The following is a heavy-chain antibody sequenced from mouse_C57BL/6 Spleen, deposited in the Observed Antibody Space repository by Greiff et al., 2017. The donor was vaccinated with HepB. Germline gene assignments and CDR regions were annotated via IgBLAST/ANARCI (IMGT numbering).Heavy chain of an antibody. CDR3: ARYYYGNLQYFDV. D-gene: IGHD2-1*01. CDR2: INPNYGTT. CDR1: GYSFTDYN. V-gene: IGHV1-39*01. Sequence: EVQLVESGPELVKHGASVKISCKASGYSFTDYNMNWVKQSNGKSLEWIGVINPNYGTTSYNQKFKGKATLTVDQSSSTAYMQLNSLTSEDSAVYYCARYYYGNLQYFDVWGTGTTVTVSS. J-gene: IGHJ1*03.